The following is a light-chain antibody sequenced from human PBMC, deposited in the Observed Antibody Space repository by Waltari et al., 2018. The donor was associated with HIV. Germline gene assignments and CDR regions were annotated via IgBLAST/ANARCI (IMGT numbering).Light chain of an antibody. V-gene: IGLV2-14*03. CDR2: EVS. Sequence: QSALTQPASVSGSPGQSITISCSGTSSDVGGYNYVSWYQQHPGKVPKLLISEVSNRPSGVSIRFSGSKTGNTAFLTISGLQPEDEADYYCISYTSSITWVFGGGTKVTVL. CDR1: SSDVGGYNY. CDR3: ISYTSSITWV. J-gene: IGLJ3*02.